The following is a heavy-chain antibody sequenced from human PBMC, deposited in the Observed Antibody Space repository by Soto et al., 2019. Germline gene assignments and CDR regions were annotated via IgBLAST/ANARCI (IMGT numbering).Heavy chain of an antibody. J-gene: IGHJ4*02. D-gene: IGHD3-22*01. Sequence: PGGSLRLSCAASGFTFSSYTMNWVRQAPGKGLEWVSSISSSSSYIYYADSVKGRFTISRGNAKNSLYLQMNSLRAEDTAVYYCARVAYYYDSSGYFYWGQGTLVTVSS. CDR3: ARVAYYYDSSGYFY. CDR2: ISSSSSYI. CDR1: GFTFSSYT. V-gene: IGHV3-21*01.